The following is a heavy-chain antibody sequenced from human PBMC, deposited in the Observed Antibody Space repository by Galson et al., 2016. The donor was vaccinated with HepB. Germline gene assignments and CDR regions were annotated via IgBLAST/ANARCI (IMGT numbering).Heavy chain of an antibody. V-gene: IGHV1-18*01. CDR2: ISAYSGNT. CDR3: ARDRDAALDY. D-gene: IGHD6-13*01. J-gene: IGHJ4*02. Sequence: SVKVSCKASGYTFTNNGISWVRQAPGQGLEWMAWISAYSGNTNYAQKFQGRVTLTKDTPASTVYMELRSLRSDDTAMYYCARDRDAALDYWGQGALVTVSS. CDR1: GYTFTNNG.